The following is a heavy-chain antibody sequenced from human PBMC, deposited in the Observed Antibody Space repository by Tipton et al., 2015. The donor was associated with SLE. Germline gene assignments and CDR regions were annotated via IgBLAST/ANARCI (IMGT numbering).Heavy chain of an antibody. CDR3: ATTGGRASGFDP. CDR2: INAGSGNT. D-gene: IGHD4-17*01. CDR1: GYTFTNYA. Sequence: QSGAEVKKPGASVKVFCKASGYTFTNYAVHWVRQAPGQRLEWMGWINAGSGNTRYSQRFQGRISVSRDTSASTAYMELSSLRSEDTAVYYCATTGGRASGFDPWGQGSRVTVSS. J-gene: IGHJ5*02. V-gene: IGHV1-3*01.